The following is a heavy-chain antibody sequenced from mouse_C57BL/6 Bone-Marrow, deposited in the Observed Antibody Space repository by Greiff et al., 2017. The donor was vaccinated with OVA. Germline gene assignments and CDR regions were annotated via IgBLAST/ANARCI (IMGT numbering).Heavy chain of an antibody. CDR2: INPNYGTT. V-gene: IGHV1-39*01. D-gene: IGHD1-1*01. J-gene: IGHJ2*01. CDR1: GYSFTDYN. Sequence: EVQLVESGPELVKPGASVKISCKASGYSFTDYNMNWVKQSNGKSLEWIGVINPNYGTTSYNQRFKGKATLTVDQSSSTAYMQLNSLTSEDSAVYYCARESYGSSDFDYWGQGTTLTVSS. CDR3: ARESYGSSDFDY.